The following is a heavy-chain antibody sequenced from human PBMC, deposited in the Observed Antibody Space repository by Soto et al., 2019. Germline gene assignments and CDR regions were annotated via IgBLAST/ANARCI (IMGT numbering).Heavy chain of an antibody. CDR3: ARQPGYCTGTSCYGYYTMDA. Sequence: PSETLSLTCTVSGDSISSNNYYWGWIRQPPGKGLEWIGGINYSGSTYYNPSLKSRVTISVDTSKNQFSLMLSSVTAADTAVYYCARQPGYCTGTSCYGYYTMDAWGQGTTVT. V-gene: IGHV4-39*01. CDR2: INYSGST. J-gene: IGHJ6*02. CDR1: GDSISSNNYY. D-gene: IGHD2-2*01.